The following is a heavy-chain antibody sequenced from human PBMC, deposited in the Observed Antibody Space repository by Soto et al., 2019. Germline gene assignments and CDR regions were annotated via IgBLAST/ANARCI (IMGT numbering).Heavy chain of an antibody. Sequence: EVQLVESGGGLVKPGGSLRLSCAASGFTFSIAWMTWVRQVPGKGLEWVGRIKSKTDGGTTDYAAPVKGRFTISRDDSKNTVYLQINSLKTEDTAVYYCADTYLNNHHYYNMDVWGQGTTVTVSS. CDR2: IKSKTDGGTT. J-gene: IGHJ6*02. D-gene: IGHD5-18*01. V-gene: IGHV3-15*01. CDR3: ADTYLNNHHYYNMDV. CDR1: GFTFSIAW.